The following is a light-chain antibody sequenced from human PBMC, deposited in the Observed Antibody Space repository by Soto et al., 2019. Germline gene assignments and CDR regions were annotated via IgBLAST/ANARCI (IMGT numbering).Light chain of an antibody. CDR3: CSYAGSPKV. J-gene: IGLJ2*01. CDR1: SSDVGGYNY. CDR2: DVS. Sequence: QSALTQPRSVSGSPGQSVTISCTGTSSDVGGYNYVSWYQQHPGKAPKLMIYDVSKRPSGVPDRFSGSKSGNTVSLTISGLQAEDEADYYCCSYAGSPKVFGGGTKVTVL. V-gene: IGLV2-11*01.